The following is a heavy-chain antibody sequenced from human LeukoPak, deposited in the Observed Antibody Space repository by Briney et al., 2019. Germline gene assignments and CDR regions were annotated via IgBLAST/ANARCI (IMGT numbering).Heavy chain of an antibody. CDR1: GGSISSYY. J-gene: IGHJ4*02. CDR3: AGQRDYVWGSYRYFDY. V-gene: IGHV4-4*07. CDR2: IYTSGST. Sequence: PSETLSLTCTVSGGSISSYYWSWIRQPAGKGLEWIGRIYTSGSTNYNPSLKSRVTMSVDTSKNQFSLKLSSVTAADTAVYYCAGQRDYVWGSYRYFDYWGQGTLVTVSS. D-gene: IGHD3-16*02.